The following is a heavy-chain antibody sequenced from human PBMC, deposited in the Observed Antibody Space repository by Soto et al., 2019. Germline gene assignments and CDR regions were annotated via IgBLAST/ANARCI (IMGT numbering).Heavy chain of an antibody. CDR3: AREKSAKAAQVDY. CDR1: GGSISSGDYY. Sequence: PSETLSLTCTVSGGSISSGDYYWRWIRQPPGKGLEWIGYIYYSGSTYYNPSLKSRVTISVDTSKNQFSLKLSSVTAADTAVYYCAREKSAKAAQVDYWGQGTLVTVSS. CDR2: IYYSGST. V-gene: IGHV4-30-4*01. D-gene: IGHD6-13*01. J-gene: IGHJ4*02.